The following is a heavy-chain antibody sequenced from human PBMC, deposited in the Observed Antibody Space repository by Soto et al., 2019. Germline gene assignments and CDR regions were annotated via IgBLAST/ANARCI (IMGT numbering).Heavy chain of an antibody. Sequence: QVQLVESGGGVVQPGRSLRLSCAASGFTFSSYGMHWVRQAPGKGLEWVAVIWYDGSNKYYADSVKGRFTISRDNSKHTLYLQMNSLRAEDTAVYYCARGGGYDIVTGYYYFYGMDVWGQGTTVTVSS. V-gene: IGHV3-33*01. CDR1: GFTFSSYG. D-gene: IGHD3-9*01. CDR2: IWYDGSNK. CDR3: ARGGGYDIVTGYYYFYGMDV. J-gene: IGHJ6*02.